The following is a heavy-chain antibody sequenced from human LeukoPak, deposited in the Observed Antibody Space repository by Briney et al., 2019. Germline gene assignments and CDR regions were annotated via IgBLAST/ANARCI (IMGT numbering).Heavy chain of an antibody. CDR2: ISSNGGST. V-gene: IGHV3-64*01. Sequence: GGSLRLSCAASGFTFSSYAMHWVRQAPGKGLEYVSAISSNGGSTYYANSVKGRFTISRGNSKNTLYLQMGSLRAEDMAVYYCARDGGIAAAGTHYFDYWGQGTLVTVSS. D-gene: IGHD6-13*01. CDR3: ARDGGIAAAGTHYFDY. CDR1: GFTFSSYA. J-gene: IGHJ4*02.